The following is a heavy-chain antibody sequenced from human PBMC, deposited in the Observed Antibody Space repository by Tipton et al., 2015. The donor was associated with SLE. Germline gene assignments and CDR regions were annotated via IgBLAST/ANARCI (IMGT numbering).Heavy chain of an antibody. CDR3: ARDYYMRAFDI. J-gene: IGHJ3*02. D-gene: IGHD1-26*01. CDR2: FYYSGST. V-gene: IGHV4-59*11. Sequence: TLSLTCTVSDGSISSHYWSWIRQPPGKGLEWIGYFYYSGSTNYNPSLKSRVTISVDTSKNQFSLKLSSVTAADTAVYYCARDYYMRAFDIWGQGTMVTVSS. CDR1: DGSISSHY.